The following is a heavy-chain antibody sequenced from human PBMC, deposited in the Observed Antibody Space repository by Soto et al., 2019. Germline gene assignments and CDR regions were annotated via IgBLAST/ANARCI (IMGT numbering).Heavy chain of an antibody. V-gene: IGHV4-61*01. J-gene: IGHJ6*02. D-gene: IGHD4-4*01. Sequence: SETLSLTCTVSGGSVSSCSYYWSWIRQPPGKGLEWIGYIYYSGSTNYNPSLKSRVTISVDTSKNQFSLKLSSVTAADTAVYYCARVSVRYYGMDGWGQGTTVTVSS. CDR3: ARVSVRYYGMDG. CDR2: IYYSGST. CDR1: GGSVSSCSYY.